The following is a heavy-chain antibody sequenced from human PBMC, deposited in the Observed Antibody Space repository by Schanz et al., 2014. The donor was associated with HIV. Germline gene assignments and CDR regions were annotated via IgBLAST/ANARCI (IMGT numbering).Heavy chain of an antibody. CDR1: GFSFDNYG. CDR2: ISESGGRS. V-gene: IGHV3-23*04. D-gene: IGHD3-22*01. Sequence: MQLVESGGGVVRPGRSLKLSCAASGFSFDNYGMHWVRQAPGKGLEWVSSISESGGRSYYADSVNGRFTISRDNSKNTLYLQMTTLRTEDTAVYYCAKPEYDSRGNSQSHFDSWGQGTLVTVSS. CDR3: AKPEYDSRGNSQSHFDS. J-gene: IGHJ4*02.